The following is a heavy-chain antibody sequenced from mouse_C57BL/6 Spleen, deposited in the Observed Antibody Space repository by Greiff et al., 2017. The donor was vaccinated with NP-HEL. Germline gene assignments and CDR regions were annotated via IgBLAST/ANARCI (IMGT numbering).Heavy chain of an antibody. CDR2: ISSGGDYI. CDR3: TREDYDYEGYAMDY. J-gene: IGHJ4*01. Sequence: EVKVVESGEGLVKPGGSLKLSCAASGFTFSSYAMSWVRQTPEKRLEWVAYISSGGDYIYYADTVKGRFTISRDNARNTLYLQMSSLKSEDTAMYYCTREDYDYEGYAMDYWGQGTSVTVSS. CDR1: GFTFSSYA. D-gene: IGHD2-4*01. V-gene: IGHV5-9-1*02.